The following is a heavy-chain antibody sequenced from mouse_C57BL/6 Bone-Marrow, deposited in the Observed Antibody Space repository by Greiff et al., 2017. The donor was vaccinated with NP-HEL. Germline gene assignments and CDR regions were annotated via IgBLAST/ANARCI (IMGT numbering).Heavy chain of an antibody. J-gene: IGHJ4*01. D-gene: IGHD1-1*01. V-gene: IGHV5-6*01. CDR1: GFTFSSYG. CDR3: ARDYYGSSYEYAMDY. CDR2: ISSGGSYT. Sequence: EVKLVESGGDLVKPGGSLKLSCAASGFTFSSYGMSWVRQTPDKRLEWVATISSGGSYTYYPDSVKGRFTISRDNAKNTLYLQMSSLKSEDTAMYYCARDYYGSSYEYAMDYWGQGTSVTVSS.